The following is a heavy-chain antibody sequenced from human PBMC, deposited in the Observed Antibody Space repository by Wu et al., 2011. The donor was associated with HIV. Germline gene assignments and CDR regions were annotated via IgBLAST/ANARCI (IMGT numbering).Heavy chain of an antibody. CDR3: ARGSGYSSNWYVY. D-gene: IGHD2-2*01. J-gene: IGHJ4*02. CDR2: ISAHNGNT. CDR1: GYTFSGYY. Sequence: QVQLVQSGAEVKKPGASVKVSCKASGYTFSGYYLHWVRQAPGQGLEWLGWISAHNGNTNYAQKLQGRVTMTTDTSTSTVYMEMRSLRSDDTAVYYCARGSGYSSNWYVYWGQGTLVTVSS. V-gene: IGHV1-18*04.